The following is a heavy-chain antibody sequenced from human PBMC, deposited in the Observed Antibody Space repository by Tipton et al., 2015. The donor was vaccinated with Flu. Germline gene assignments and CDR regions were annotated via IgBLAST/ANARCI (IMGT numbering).Heavy chain of an antibody. J-gene: IGHJ4*02. D-gene: IGHD3-10*01. CDR3: ARSDYYVSDHY. CDR2: INHSGST. Sequence: TLSLTCAVYGGSFSGYYWSWIRQPPGKGLEWIGEINHSGSTNYNPSLKSRVTISADTSKNQFSLRLGSVTAADTAVYYCARSDYYVSDHYWGQGTLVTVSS. CDR1: GGSFSGYY. V-gene: IGHV4-34*01.